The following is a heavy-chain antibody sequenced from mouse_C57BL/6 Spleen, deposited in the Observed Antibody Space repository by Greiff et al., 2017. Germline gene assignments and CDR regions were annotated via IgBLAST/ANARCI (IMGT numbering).Heavy chain of an antibody. V-gene: IGHV2-5*01. D-gene: IGHD2-1*01. CDR3: AKTYGNYPWYFDV. CDR1: GFSLTSYG. Sequence: QVQLQQSGPGLVQPSQSLSITCTVSGFSLTSYGVHWVRQSPGKGLEWLGVIWRGGSTDYNAAFMSRLSITKDNSKSQVFFKMNSLQADDTAIYYCAKTYGNYPWYFDVWGTGTTVTVSS. J-gene: IGHJ1*03. CDR2: IWRGGST.